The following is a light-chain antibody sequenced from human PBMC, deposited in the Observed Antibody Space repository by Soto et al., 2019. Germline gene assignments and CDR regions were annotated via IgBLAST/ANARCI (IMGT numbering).Light chain of an antibody. Sequence: QSALTQPASVSGSPGQSITISCTGTSSDVGIYNLVSWYQQHPGKAPKLMMYEGSKRPSGVSNRFSGSKSGNTDSLTISGLQAEDEADYYCCSYAGSSTYVVFGVGTKLTVL. CDR3: CSYAGSSTYVV. J-gene: IGLJ2*01. CDR2: EGS. CDR1: SSDVGIYNL. V-gene: IGLV2-23*01.